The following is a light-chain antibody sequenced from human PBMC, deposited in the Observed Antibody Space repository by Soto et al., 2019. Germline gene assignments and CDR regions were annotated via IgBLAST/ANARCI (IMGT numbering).Light chain of an antibody. CDR2: GSY. CDR1: QSVSSN. Sequence: EIVMTHSPATLSLPPVEIASLSFTASQSVSSNFAWYQQRPGQAPRLLMYGSYHRATGIPARFSGSGSGTDFTLTISSLEPEDFAVYYCQQRTNWPDTFGQGTRLEIK. V-gene: IGKV3-11*01. CDR3: QQRTNWPDT. J-gene: IGKJ5*01.